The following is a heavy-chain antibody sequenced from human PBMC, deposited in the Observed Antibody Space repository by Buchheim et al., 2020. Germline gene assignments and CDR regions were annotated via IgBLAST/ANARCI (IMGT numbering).Heavy chain of an antibody. CDR1: GGTFSNYA. CDR2: IIPIFGTT. Sequence: QVQLVQSGAEVKKPGSSVKVSCKASGGTFSNYAINWVRQAPGQGLEWMGGIIPIFGTTNYAQKFQGRVTITADESTSTAYLELISLTSDDTAVYFCARDRGQSTYYYYYMDVWGRGTT. J-gene: IGHJ6*03. V-gene: IGHV1-69*01. D-gene: IGHD3-10*01. CDR3: ARDRGQSTYYYYYMDV.